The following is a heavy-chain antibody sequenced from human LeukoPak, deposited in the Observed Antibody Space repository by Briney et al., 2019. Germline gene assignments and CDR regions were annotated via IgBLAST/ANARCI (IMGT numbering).Heavy chain of an antibody. D-gene: IGHD2-8*01. Sequence: GGSLRLSCAASGFPFNSQWMSWVRQTPGKGLEWVANIKEDGSEKTYVDSVKGRFTISRDNAKNSVYLQMDSLRVEDTAVYYCAAAPNSKYFDYWGQGNLVTVS. J-gene: IGHJ4*02. CDR2: IKEDGSEK. V-gene: IGHV3-7*01. CDR3: AAAPNSKYFDY. CDR1: GFPFNSQW.